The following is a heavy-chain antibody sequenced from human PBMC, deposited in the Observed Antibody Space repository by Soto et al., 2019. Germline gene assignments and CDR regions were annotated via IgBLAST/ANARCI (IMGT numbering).Heavy chain of an antibody. CDR3: ARDSEGSPI. J-gene: IGHJ3*02. CDR2: IWYDGSNK. V-gene: IGHV3-33*01. CDR1: GFTFSSYG. Sequence: LRLSCAASGFTFSSYGMHWVRQAPGKGLEWVAVIWYDGSNKYYADSVKGRFTISRDNSKNTLYLQMNSLRAEDTAVYYCARDSEGSPIWGQGTMVTVSS. D-gene: IGHD3-10*01.